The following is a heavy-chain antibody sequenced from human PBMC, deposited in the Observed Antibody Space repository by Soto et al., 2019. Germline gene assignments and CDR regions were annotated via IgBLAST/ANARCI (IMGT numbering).Heavy chain of an antibody. V-gene: IGHV4-39*01. J-gene: IGHJ6*02. CDR3: VRRIAVAKRGMDV. Sequence: ETLSLTCTVSGGSISSSSYYWGWVRQPPGKGLEWIGSIYYSGSTYYNPSLKSRVTISVDTSKNQFSLKLSSVTAADTAVYYCVRRIAVAKRGMDVWGQGTTVTVSS. CDR2: IYYSGST. CDR1: GGSISSSSYY. D-gene: IGHD6-19*01.